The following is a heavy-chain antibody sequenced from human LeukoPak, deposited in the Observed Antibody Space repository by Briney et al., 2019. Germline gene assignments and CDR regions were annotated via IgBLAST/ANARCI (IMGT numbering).Heavy chain of an antibody. CDR3: AKDEYDILTGYYFGNWFDP. CDR1: GFTFSSYA. J-gene: IGHJ5*02. V-gene: IGHV3-23*01. CDR2: ISGSGGST. D-gene: IGHD3-9*01. Sequence: GGSLRFSCAASGFTFSSYAMSWVRQAPGKGLEWVSAISGSGGSTYYADSVKGRFTISGDNSKNTLYLQMNSLRAEDTAVYYCAKDEYDILTGYYFGNWFDPWGQGTLVTVSS.